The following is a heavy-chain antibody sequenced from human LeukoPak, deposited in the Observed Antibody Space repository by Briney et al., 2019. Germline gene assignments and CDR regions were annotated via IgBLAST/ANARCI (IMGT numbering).Heavy chain of an antibody. D-gene: IGHD3-9*01. CDR3: ARVLRYFDWPYGMDV. CDR2: ISSSSSYT. Sequence: PGGSLRLSCAASGFTFSDYYMSWIREAPGKGLEWVSYISSSSSYTNYADSVKGRFTISRDNAKNSLYLQMNSLKAEDTAVYYCARVLRYFDWPYGMDVWGQGTTVTVSS. CDR1: GFTFSDYY. V-gene: IGHV3-11*03. J-gene: IGHJ6*02.